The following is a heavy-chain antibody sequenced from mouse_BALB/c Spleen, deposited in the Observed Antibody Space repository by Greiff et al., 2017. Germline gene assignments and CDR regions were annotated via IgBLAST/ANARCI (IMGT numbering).Heavy chain of an antibody. V-gene: IGHV1-54*01. J-gene: IGHJ3*01. CDR2: INPGSGGT. D-gene: IGHD3-1*01. CDR3: ARRGLRRGFAY. Sequence: QVQLQQSGAELVRPGTSVKVSCKASGYAFTNYLIEWVKQRPGQGLEWIGVINPGSGGTNYNEKFKGKATLTADKSSSTAYMQLSSLTSDDSAVYFCARRGLRRGFAYWGQGTLVTVSA. CDR1: GYAFTNYL.